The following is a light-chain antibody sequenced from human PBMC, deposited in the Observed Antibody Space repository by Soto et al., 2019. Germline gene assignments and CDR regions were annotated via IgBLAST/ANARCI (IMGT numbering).Light chain of an antibody. CDR3: QTWGTGIQV. V-gene: IGLV4-69*01. CDR1: SGHSSYA. J-gene: IGLJ3*02. Sequence: QSVLTQSPSASASLGVSVKLTCTLSSGHSSYAIAWHQQQPEKGPRYLMKVNSDGSHSKGDGIPDRFSGSSSGAERYLTISSLQSEDEADYYCQTWGTGIQVFGGGTKLTVL. CDR2: VNSDGSH.